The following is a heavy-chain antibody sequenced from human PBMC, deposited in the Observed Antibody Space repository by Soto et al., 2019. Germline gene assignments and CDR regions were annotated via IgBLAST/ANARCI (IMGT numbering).Heavy chain of an antibody. CDR1: GVNFNRAW. CDR2: IKTKNDGGTT. Sequence: GGSLRLSCAASGVNFNRAWMSWVRLAPGRGLEWVGRIKTKNDGGTTDYAAPVKGRFTISMDETKNMVYLQMTSLKIDDTAVYYCTIGGNWFDPWGPGTLVTVS. J-gene: IGHJ5*02. CDR3: TIGGNWFDP. V-gene: IGHV3-15*01.